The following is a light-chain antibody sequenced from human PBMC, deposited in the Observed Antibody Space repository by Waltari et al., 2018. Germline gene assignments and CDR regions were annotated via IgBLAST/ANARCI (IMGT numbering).Light chain of an antibody. CDR3: AAWDDSLSAV. CDR2: RNN. J-gene: IGLJ1*01. CDR1: SSNIGSHY. Sequence: QSVLTQPPSASGTPGQRVTISCSGSSSNIGSHYVYWYQQLPGTAPKLLIYRNNQRPSGVPDRFSGSKSGTSASLAISGLRSEDEADYYCAAWDDSLSAVFGTGTKVTVL. V-gene: IGLV1-47*01.